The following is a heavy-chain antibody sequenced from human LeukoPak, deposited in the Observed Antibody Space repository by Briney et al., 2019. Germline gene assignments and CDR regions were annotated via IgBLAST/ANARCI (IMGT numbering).Heavy chain of an antibody. Sequence: HPGGSLRLSCAASGFTVSSNYMSWVRQAPGKGLEWVSVIYSGGSTYYADSVKGRFTISRDNSKNTLYLQMNSLRAEDTAVYYCARALLDRWSPPSYYFDYWGQGTLVTVSS. CDR3: ARALLDRWSPPSYYFDY. V-gene: IGHV3-66*01. D-gene: IGHD3/OR15-3a*01. CDR1: GFTVSSNY. J-gene: IGHJ4*02. CDR2: IYSGGST.